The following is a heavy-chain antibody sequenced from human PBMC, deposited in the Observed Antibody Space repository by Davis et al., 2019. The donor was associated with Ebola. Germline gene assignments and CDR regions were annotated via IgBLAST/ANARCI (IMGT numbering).Heavy chain of an antibody. CDR3: ARNRYGGSDEKFDY. CDR2: ITGTGNTI. J-gene: IGHJ4*02. Sequence: GESLNTSCAASGFTFGDYFMTWIRQAPGKGLEWVSYITGTGNTIYYADSVRGRFTVSRDNAKNLLYLQMNSLGVEDTALYYCARNRYGGSDEKFDYWGQGTLVTVSS. D-gene: IGHD1-26*01. V-gene: IGHV3-11*01. CDR1: GFTFGDYF.